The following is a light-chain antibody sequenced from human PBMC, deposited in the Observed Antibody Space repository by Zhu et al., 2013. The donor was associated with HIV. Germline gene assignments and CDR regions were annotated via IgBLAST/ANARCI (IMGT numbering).Light chain of an antibody. Sequence: EIVLTQFPAILSVSPGERATLSCRASQSVTTYLAWYQQKPGQPPRLLLYDASKRAAGVPARFSGSGSGTVFTLSISRLEPEDSAVYYCQQHGSSPWTFGQGTKVEI. CDR1: QSVTTY. CDR3: QQHGSSPWT. CDR2: DAS. J-gene: IGKJ1*01. V-gene: IGKV3-11*01.